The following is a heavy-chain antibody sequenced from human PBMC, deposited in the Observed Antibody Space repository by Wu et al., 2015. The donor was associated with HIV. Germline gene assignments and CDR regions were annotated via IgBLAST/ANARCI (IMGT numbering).Heavy chain of an antibody. J-gene: IGHJ3*02. CDR2: INPNSGAT. D-gene: IGHD3-22*01. V-gene: IGHV1-2*02. CDR1: GYTFTGHY. CDR3: ARAYYYDYTGYQRADAFDI. Sequence: VQLEQSGAEVREPGASVKVSCKASGYTFTGHYMHWVRQAPGQGLEWMGWINPNSGATEFAQKFQGRVTMTRNTSITTAYMELRSLRSDDTAIYYCARAYYYDYTGYQRADAFDIWGQGTMVTVSS.